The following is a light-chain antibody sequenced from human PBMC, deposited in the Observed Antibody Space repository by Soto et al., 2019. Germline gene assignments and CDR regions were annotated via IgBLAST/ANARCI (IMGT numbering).Light chain of an antibody. CDR2: DAS. V-gene: IGKV1-33*01. J-gene: IGKJ4*01. CDR3: QQYDNLPLT. CDR1: QDISNY. Sequence: IQMTQSHSSLSPSVGDRVTITCQASQDISNYLNWYQQKPGKAPKLLIYDASNLETGVSSRFSGSGSGTDFTFTISSLQPEDIATYYCQQYDNLPLTVGGGTKVDIK.